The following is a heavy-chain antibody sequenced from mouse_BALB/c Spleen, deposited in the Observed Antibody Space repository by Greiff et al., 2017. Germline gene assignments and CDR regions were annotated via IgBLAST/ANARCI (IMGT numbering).Heavy chain of an antibody. D-gene: IGHD2-4*01. CDR1: GFSLTSYG. CDR2: IWSGGST. J-gene: IGHJ4*01. Sequence: VQLQQSGPGLVQHSQSLSITCTVSGFSLTSYGVHWVRQSPGKGLEWLGVIWSGGSTDYNAAFISRLSISKDNSKSQVFFKMNSLQANDTAIYYCARGGIYYDYDGAMDYWGQGTSVTVSS. CDR3: ARGGIYYDYDGAMDY. V-gene: IGHV2-2*02.